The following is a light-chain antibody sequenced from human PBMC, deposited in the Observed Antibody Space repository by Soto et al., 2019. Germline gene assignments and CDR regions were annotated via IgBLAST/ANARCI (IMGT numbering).Light chain of an antibody. CDR1: SSDVGSYNL. J-gene: IGLJ1*01. V-gene: IGLV2-23*01. CDR2: EGS. Sequence: QSALTQPASGSGSPGRSITISCTGTSSDVGSYNLVSWYQRHPGKAPKLMIYEGSKRPSGVSDRFSGSKSGNTASLTISGLQAEDEADYYCCSYAGSSTYVFGPGTKFTVL. CDR3: CSYAGSSTYV.